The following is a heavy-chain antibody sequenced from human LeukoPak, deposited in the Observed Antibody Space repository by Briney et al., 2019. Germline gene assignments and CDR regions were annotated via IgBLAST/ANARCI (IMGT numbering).Heavy chain of an antibody. V-gene: IGHV5-51*01. J-gene: IGHJ6*03. CDR2: IYPGDSDT. CDR3: ARHPRRKLRYFDWLPPPPYYMDV. D-gene: IGHD3-9*01. Sequence: GESLKISCKGSGYSFTSYWIGWVRQMPGKGLEWMGIIYPGDSDTRYSPSFQGQVTISADKSISTAYLQWSSLKASDTAMYYCARHPRRKLRYFDWLPPPPYYMDVWGKGTMVTVSS. CDR1: GYSFTSYW.